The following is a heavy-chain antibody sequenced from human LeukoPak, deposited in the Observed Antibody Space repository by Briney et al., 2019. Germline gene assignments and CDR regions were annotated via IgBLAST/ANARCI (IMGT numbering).Heavy chain of an antibody. J-gene: IGHJ4*02. Sequence: SQTLSLTCTVSGGSISSGGYYWSWIRQHPGKGLEWIGYIYYSGSTYYNPSLKSRVTISVDTSKNQFSLKLSSVTAADTAVYYCARAPFDWLPQIHFDYWGQGTLVTVSS. CDR1: GGSISSGGYY. D-gene: IGHD3-9*01. CDR3: ARAPFDWLPQIHFDY. V-gene: IGHV4-31*03. CDR2: IYYSGST.